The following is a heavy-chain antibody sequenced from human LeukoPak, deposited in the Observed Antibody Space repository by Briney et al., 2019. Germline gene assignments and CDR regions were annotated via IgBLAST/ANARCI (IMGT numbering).Heavy chain of an antibody. CDR1: GYTFTGYY. CDR3: ARDAWWAGYNYSPFDY. V-gene: IGHV1-2*02. J-gene: IGHJ4*02. Sequence: ASVKVSCKASGYTFTGYYMDWVRQAPGQGLEWMGWINPNSGGTNYAQKFQGRVTMTRDTSISTAYMELSRLRSDDTAVYYCARDAWWAGYNYSPFDYWGQGTLVTVSS. CDR2: INPNSGGT. D-gene: IGHD5-24*01.